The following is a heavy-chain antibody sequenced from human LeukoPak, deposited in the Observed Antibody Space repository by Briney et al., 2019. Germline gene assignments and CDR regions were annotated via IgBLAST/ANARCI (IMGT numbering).Heavy chain of an antibody. J-gene: IGHJ6*02. Sequence: GGSLRLSCAASGFTFSSYAMSWVRQAPGKGLEWVSAISGSGGSTYYADSVKGRFTISRDDAKNSLYLQVNSLRVEDTAVYYCAGADPATNYYYYGMDVWGQGITVTVSS. D-gene: IGHD2-15*01. CDR2: ISGSGGST. CDR1: GFTFSSYA. V-gene: IGHV3-23*01. CDR3: AGADPATNYYYYGMDV.